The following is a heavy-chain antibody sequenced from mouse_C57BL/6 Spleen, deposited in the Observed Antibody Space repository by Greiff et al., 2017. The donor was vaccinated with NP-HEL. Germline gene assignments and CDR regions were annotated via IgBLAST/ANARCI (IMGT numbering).Heavy chain of an antibody. CDR3: ADYYGSSYYDKGG. Sequence: QVQLQQSGAELARPGASVKLSCKASGYTFTSYGISWVKQRPGQGLEWIGEIYPRSGNTYYNDKFKGKATLTADKSSSTAYMELRSLTSEDSAVYFCADYYGSSYYDKGGWGKGPSVT. CDR1: GYTFTSYG. CDR2: IYPRSGNT. D-gene: IGHD1-1*01. V-gene: IGHV1-81*01. J-gene: IGHJ4*01.